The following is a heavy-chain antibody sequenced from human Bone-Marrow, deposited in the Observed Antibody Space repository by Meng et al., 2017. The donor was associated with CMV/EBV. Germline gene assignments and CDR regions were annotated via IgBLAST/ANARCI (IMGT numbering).Heavy chain of an antibody. CDR3: AKGGSGSYFDS. D-gene: IGHD1-26*01. CDR2: ISWNSGSI. Sequence: SLKISCAASGFTFDDYAMHWVRQAPGKGLEWVSGISWNSGSIGYADSVKGRFTISRDNAKNSLYLQMNSLRAEDTAIYYCAKGGSGSYFDSWGQGTLVTVSS. V-gene: IGHV3-9*01. CDR1: GFTFDDYA. J-gene: IGHJ4*02.